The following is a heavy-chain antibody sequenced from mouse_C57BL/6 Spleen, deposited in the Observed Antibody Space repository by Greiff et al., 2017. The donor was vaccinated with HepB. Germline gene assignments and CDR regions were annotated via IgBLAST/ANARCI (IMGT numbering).Heavy chain of an antibody. V-gene: IGHV1-53*01. D-gene: IGHD2-4*01. CDR2: INPSNGGT. CDR3: AREDYDYAMDY. J-gene: IGHJ4*01. Sequence: VKLQQSGTELVKPGASVKLSCKASGYTFTSYWMHWVKQRPGQGLEWIGNINPSNGGTNYNEKFKSKATLTVDKSSSTAYMQLSSLTSEDSAVYYCAREDYDYAMDYWGQGTSVTVSS. CDR1: GYTFTSYW.